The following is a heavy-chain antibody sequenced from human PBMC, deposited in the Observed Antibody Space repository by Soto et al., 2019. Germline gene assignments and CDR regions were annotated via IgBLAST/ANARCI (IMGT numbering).Heavy chain of an antibody. CDR2: IYYSGST. D-gene: IGHD3-10*01. Sequence: PSEILSLTCTVSGGSISRSSYYWGWIRQPPGKGLEWIGSIYYSGSTYYNPSLKSRVTISVDTSKNQFSLKLSPMTAADAAVYYCATHQGYYGSGSYCFDYWGLGTQVTVSS. V-gene: IGHV4-39*01. CDR1: GGSISRSSYY. CDR3: ATHQGYYGSGSYCFDY. J-gene: IGHJ4*02.